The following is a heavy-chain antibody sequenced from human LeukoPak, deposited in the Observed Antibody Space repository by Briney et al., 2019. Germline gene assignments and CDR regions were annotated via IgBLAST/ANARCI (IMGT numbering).Heavy chain of an antibody. CDR3: ARVPGSIFGVAPLEYYFDY. Sequence: SVKVSCKASGGTFSSYAISWVRQAPGQGLEWMGGIIPIFGTANYAQKFQGRVTITADESTSTAYMELSSLRSEDTAVYYCARVPGSIFGVAPLEYYFDYWGQGTLVTVSS. CDR1: GGTFSSYA. J-gene: IGHJ4*02. V-gene: IGHV1-69*13. D-gene: IGHD3-3*01. CDR2: IIPIFGTA.